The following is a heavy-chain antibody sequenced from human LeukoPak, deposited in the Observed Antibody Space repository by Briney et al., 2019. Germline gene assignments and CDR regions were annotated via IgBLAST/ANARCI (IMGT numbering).Heavy chain of an antibody. Sequence: GGYLRLSCAASGFTVSSNYMSWVRQAPGKGLEWVSVIYSGGSTYYADSVKGRFTISRDNSKNTLYLQMNSLRAEDTAVYYCAREGDSNWNYQDYWGQGTLVTVSS. V-gene: IGHV3-66*01. CDR1: GFTVSSNY. CDR3: AREGDSNWNYQDY. J-gene: IGHJ4*02. D-gene: IGHD1-7*01. CDR2: IYSGGST.